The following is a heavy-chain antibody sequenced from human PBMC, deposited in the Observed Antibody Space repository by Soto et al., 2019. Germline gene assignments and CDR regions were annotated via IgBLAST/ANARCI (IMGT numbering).Heavy chain of an antibody. CDR1: GDSVSSNSAA. D-gene: IGHD2-2*02. J-gene: IGHJ3*02. V-gene: IGHV6-1*01. CDR3: DRERGFLYEAFDI. Sequence: SQTLSLTCVISGDSVSSNSAAWNWIRQSPSRGLEWLGRTYYRSQWHNDYAESVKSRITINPDTSKNQFSLQLNSMTPEDTAVYYCDRERGFLYEAFDIWGRGKMVTVSS. CDR2: TYYRSQWHN.